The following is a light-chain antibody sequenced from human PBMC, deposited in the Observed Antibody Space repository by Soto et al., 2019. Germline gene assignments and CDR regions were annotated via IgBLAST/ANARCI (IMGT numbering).Light chain of an antibody. Sequence: EFVLTQSPGTLSLSPGEGATLSCRASQSLSSNYLAWYHQKPGQAPRLLIYDASNRATGIPDRFSGSGSGTDFTLTISRLEPEDFAVYYCQQYGSSGTFGQGTKVDI. CDR1: QSLSSNY. V-gene: IGKV3-20*01. J-gene: IGKJ1*01. CDR2: DAS. CDR3: QQYGSSGT.